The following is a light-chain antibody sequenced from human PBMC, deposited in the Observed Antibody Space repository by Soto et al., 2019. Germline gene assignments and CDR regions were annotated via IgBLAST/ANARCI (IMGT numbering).Light chain of an antibody. CDR1: QSVSSY. V-gene: IGKV3-20*01. J-gene: IGKJ5*01. CDR3: QQYGSSPIT. Sequence: EIVLPKSAATLSLSPGERATLSCRASQSVSSYLAWYQQKPGQAPRLLIYDASNRATGIPDRFSGSGSGTDFTLTISRLEPEDFAVYYCQQYGSSPITFGQGTRLEIK. CDR2: DAS.